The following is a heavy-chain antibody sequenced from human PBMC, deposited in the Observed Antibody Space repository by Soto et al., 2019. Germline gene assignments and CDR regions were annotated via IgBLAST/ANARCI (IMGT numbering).Heavy chain of an antibody. V-gene: IGHV3-7*01. Sequence: GGSLRLSCAASGFTFSSYWMSWVRQAPGKGLEWVANIKQDGSEKYYVDSVKGRFTISRDNAKNSLYLQMNSLRAEDTAVYYCARTLLWFEKDAFDIWGQGTMVTVSS. CDR1: GFTFSSYW. D-gene: IGHD3-10*01. CDR2: IKQDGSEK. CDR3: ARTLLWFEKDAFDI. J-gene: IGHJ3*02.